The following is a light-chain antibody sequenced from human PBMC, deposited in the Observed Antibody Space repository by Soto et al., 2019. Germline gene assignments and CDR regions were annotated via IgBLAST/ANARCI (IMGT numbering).Light chain of an antibody. Sequence: QSALTQPASVSGSPGQSITISCTGTSSDVGSYNLVSWYQQYPGKAPKLMIYEVTKRPSGVSDRFSGSKSGNTASLTISGLQAEDEADYYGCSYAGGVIFGGGTKLTVL. CDR1: SSDVGSYNL. CDR2: EVT. J-gene: IGLJ2*01. CDR3: CSYAGGVI. V-gene: IGLV2-23*02.